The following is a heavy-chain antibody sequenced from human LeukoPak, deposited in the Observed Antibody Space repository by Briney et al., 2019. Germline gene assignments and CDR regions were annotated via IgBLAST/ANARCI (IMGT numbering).Heavy chain of an antibody. CDR2: ISSSSSYI. V-gene: IGHV3-21*01. CDR1: GFTFSSYS. Sequence: GGSLRLSCAASGFTFSSYSMNWVRQAPGKGLEWVSSISSSSSYIYYADSVKGRFTISRDNAKNSLYLQMNSLRAEDTAVYYCARDPATLTMGNWGQGTLVTVSS. CDR3: ARDPATLTMGN. D-gene: IGHD1-14*01. J-gene: IGHJ4*02.